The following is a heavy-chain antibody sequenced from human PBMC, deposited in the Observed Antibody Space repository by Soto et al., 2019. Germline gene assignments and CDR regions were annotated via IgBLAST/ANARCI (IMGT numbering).Heavy chain of an antibody. D-gene: IGHD6-13*01. V-gene: IGHV1-8*01. CDR1: GYTFTSYD. J-gene: IGHJ6*03. CDR3: ARAVGAAAGTHYYYMDV. Sequence: ASVKVSCKASGYTFTSYDINWVRQATGQGLEWMGWMNPNSGNTDYAQKFQGRVTMTRNTSISTAYMELSRLRSDDTAVYYCARAVGAAAGTHYYYMDVWGKGTTVTVSS. CDR2: MNPNSGNT.